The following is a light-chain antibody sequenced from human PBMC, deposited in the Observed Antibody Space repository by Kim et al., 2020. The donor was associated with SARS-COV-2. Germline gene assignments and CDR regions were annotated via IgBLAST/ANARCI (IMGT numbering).Light chain of an antibody. CDR3: QAWDSSTVV. CDR2: QDT. CDR1: KLGDKN. V-gene: IGLV3-1*01. J-gene: IGLJ2*01. Sequence: GAPGQTATISCSGDKLGDKNACWYQQKPGQAPVVVIYQDTKRSSGIPERFYGSNSGNTATLTIRGTQALDEADYYCQAWDSSTVVFGGGTQLTVL.